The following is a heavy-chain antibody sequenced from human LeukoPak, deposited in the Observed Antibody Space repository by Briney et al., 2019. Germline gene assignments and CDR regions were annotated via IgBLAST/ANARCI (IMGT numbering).Heavy chain of an antibody. CDR3: ARGRYCSSTSCYRGRYYYYGMDV. CDR1: GGSFSGYY. D-gene: IGHD2-2*01. J-gene: IGHJ6*02. Sequence: SETLSLTCAVYGGSFSGYYWSWIRQPPGKGLEWIGEINHSGSTNYNPSLKSRVTISVGPSKNQFSLKLRSVTAADTAVYYCARGRYCSSTSCYRGRYYYYGMDVWGQGTTVTVSS. CDR2: INHSGST. V-gene: IGHV4-34*01.